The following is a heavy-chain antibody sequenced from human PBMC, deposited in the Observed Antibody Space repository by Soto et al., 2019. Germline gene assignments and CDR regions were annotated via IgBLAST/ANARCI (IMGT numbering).Heavy chain of an antibody. CDR3: ARRLRWNGMDV. CDR2: IYSGGST. J-gene: IGHJ6*02. D-gene: IGHD4-17*01. Sequence: EVQLVESGGGLVQPGGSLRLSCAASGFTVSSNYMSWVRQAPGKGLEWVSVIYSGGSTYYADSVKGRFTISRDNSKNTLYLQRNSLRAEDTAVYYCARRLRWNGMDVWGQGTTVTVSS. CDR1: GFTVSSNY. V-gene: IGHV3-66*01.